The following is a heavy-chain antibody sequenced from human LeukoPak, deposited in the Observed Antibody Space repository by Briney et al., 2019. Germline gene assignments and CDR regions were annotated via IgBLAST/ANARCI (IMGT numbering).Heavy chain of an antibody. J-gene: IGHJ4*02. V-gene: IGHV1-69*10. Sequence: VKVSCKASGGTFSSYAISWVRQAPGQGLEWMGRIIPIFGIANYAQKFQGRVTITADKSTSTAYMELSSLRSEDTAVYYCARDGVEMATTLIFDYWGQGTLVTVSS. CDR1: GGTFSSYA. CDR3: ARDGVEMATTLIFDY. CDR2: IIPIFGIA. D-gene: IGHD5-24*01.